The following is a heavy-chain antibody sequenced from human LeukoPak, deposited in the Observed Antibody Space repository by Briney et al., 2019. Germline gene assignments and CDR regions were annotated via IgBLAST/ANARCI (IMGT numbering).Heavy chain of an antibody. CDR1: GYTFTGYY. V-gene: IGHV1-2*02. CDR3: ARGGDSSSWYGRFDP. Sequence: ASVKVSCKASGYTFTGYYMHWVRQAPGQGLEWMGWINPNSGGTIYAQKFQGRVTMTRDTSISTAYMELSRLRSDDTAVYYCARGGDSSSWYGRFDPWGQGTLVTVSS. CDR2: INPNSGGT. J-gene: IGHJ5*02. D-gene: IGHD6-13*01.